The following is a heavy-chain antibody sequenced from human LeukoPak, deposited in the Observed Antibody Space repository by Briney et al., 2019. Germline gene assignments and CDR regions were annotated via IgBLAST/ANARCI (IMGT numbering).Heavy chain of an antibody. CDR2: IIPIFGTA. V-gene: IGHV1-69*01. J-gene: IGHJ5*02. CDR1: GGTFSSYA. D-gene: IGHD6-13*01. CDR3: ARDPGIAAAGLNWFDP. Sequence: SVKVSCKASGGTFSSYAISWVRQAPGQGLEWMGGIIPIFGTANYAQKFQGGVTITADESTSTAYMELSSLRSEDTAVYYCARDPGIAAAGLNWFDPWGQGTLVTVSS.